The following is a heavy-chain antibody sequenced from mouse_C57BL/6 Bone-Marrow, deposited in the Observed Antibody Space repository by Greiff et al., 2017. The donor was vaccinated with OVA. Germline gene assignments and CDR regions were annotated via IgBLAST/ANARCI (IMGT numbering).Heavy chain of an antibody. D-gene: IGHD2-4*01. CDR3: ARAGVYYDYDWYFDV. Sequence: LQLQQPGAELVKPGASVKMSCKASGYTFTSYWITWVKQRPGKGLEWIGDIYPGSGSTNYNEKFKSKATLTVDTSSSTAYMQLSSRTSEDAAVYYGARAGVYYDYDWYFDVWGTGTTVTVSS. CDR1: GYTFTSYW. V-gene: IGHV1-55*01. CDR2: IYPGSGST. J-gene: IGHJ1*03.